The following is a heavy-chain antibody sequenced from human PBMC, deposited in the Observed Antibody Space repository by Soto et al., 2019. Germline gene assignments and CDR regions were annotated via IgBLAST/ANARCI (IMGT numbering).Heavy chain of an antibody. D-gene: IGHD1-26*01. Sequence: GGSLRLSCAASGFTFSSYSMNWVRQAPGKGLEWVSYISSSSSTIYYADSVKGRFTISRDNAKNSLYLQMNSLRDEDTAVYYCARELVGTTSASTYYGMDVWGQGTTVTVSS. CDR1: GFTFSSYS. CDR3: ARELVGTTSASTYYGMDV. J-gene: IGHJ6*02. CDR2: ISSSSSTI. V-gene: IGHV3-48*02.